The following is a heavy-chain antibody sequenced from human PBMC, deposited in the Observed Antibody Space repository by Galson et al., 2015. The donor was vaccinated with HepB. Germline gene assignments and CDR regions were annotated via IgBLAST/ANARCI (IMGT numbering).Heavy chain of an antibody. Sequence: SVKVSCKASGYTFTSYGISWVRQAPGQGLEWMGWISAYNGNTNYAQKLQGRVTMTTDTSTSTAYMELRSLRSDDTAVYYCASHRDYYDSSGYYPTFDIWGQGTMVTVSS. J-gene: IGHJ3*02. CDR1: GYTFTSYG. D-gene: IGHD3-22*01. V-gene: IGHV1-18*01. CDR2: ISAYNGNT. CDR3: ASHRDYYDSSGYYPTFDI.